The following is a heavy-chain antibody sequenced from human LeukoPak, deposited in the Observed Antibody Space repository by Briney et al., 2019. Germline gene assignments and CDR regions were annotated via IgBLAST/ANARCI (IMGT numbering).Heavy chain of an antibody. J-gene: IGHJ4*02. CDR3: ARGTMGTDSFDY. D-gene: IGHD4/OR15-4a*01. Sequence: LRLSCAASGFIISTSCMSWVRQHPGKGLEWIGYIYYSGSTYYNPSLKSRVTISVDTSKNQFSLKLSSVTAADTAVYYCARGTMGTDSFDYWGQGTLVTVSS. CDR2: IYYSGST. CDR1: GFIISTSC. V-gene: IGHV4-31*02.